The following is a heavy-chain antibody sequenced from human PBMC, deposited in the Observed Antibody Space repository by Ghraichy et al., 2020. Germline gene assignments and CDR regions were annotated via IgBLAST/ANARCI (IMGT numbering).Heavy chain of an antibody. V-gene: IGHV3-23*01. CDR1: GFTFSSCA. J-gene: IGHJ4*02. Sequence: GGSLRLSCAASGFTFSSCAMSWVRQAPGKGLECVSAISGSGGRTYYVDSVKGRFTISRDNSKNMLYLQMNSLRAEDTAVYYCAKDGATGRRFDYWGQGTLVTVSS. D-gene: IGHD5-24*01. CDR2: ISGSGGRT. CDR3: AKDGATGRRFDY.